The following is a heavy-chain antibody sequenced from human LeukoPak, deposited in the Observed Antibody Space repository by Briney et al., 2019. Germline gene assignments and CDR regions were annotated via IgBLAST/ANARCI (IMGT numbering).Heavy chain of an antibody. Sequence: GGSLRLSCAAFGFTFSSYWMSWVRQAPGKGLEWVANIKQDGSEKYYVDSVKGRFTISRDNAKNSLYLQMNSLRAEDTAVYYCARDRVPGRANPIDYWGQGTLVTVSS. D-gene: IGHD1-1*01. CDR3: ARDRVPGRANPIDY. CDR1: GFTFSSYW. V-gene: IGHV3-7*01. CDR2: IKQDGSEK. J-gene: IGHJ4*02.